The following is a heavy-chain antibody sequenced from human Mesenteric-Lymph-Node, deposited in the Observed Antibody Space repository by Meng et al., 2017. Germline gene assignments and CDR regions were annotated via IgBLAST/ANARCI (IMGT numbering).Heavy chain of an antibody. CDR2: IYYSGST. D-gene: IGHD3-10*01. Sequence: QAQLQESGPGLVKPSQTLSLSCTVSGGSISSGGYYWSWIRQHPGKGLEWIGYIYYSGSTSYNPSLQSRVTMFVDTSKNQFSLMLTSVTATDTAVYYCARRRGGSGRDCWGQGTLVTVSS. CDR1: GGSISSGGYY. J-gene: IGHJ4*02. CDR3: ARRRGGSGRDC. V-gene: IGHV4-31*02.